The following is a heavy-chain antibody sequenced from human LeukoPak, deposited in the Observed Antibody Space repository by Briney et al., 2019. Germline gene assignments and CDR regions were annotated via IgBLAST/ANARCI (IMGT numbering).Heavy chain of an antibody. CDR3: ASSDCSGGSCFILDY. CDR2: INPSSRST. D-gene: IGHD2-15*01. Sequence: ASVKVSCKASGYTFSTYYLHWVRQAPGQGREWMGIINPSSRSTTYAQTFEGRVTMTSDTSTSTVYMELSRLRSEDTAVYYCASSDCSGGSCFILDYWGQGTLVTVSS. V-gene: IGHV1-46*01. CDR1: GYTFSTYY. J-gene: IGHJ4*02.